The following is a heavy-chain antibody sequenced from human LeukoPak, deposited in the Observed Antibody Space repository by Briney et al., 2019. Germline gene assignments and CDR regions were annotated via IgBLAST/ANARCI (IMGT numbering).Heavy chain of an antibody. J-gene: IGHJ3*02. Sequence: ASVKVSCKASGYTFTSYGISWVRQAPGQGREWMGWISAYNGNTNYAQKLQGRVTMTTDTSTSTAYMELRSLRSDDTAVYYCARDRASIVAVTAIPFDAFDIWGQGTMVTVSS. V-gene: IGHV1-18*01. CDR1: GYTFTSYG. CDR2: ISAYNGNT. CDR3: ARDRASIVAVTAIPFDAFDI. D-gene: IGHD2-21*02.